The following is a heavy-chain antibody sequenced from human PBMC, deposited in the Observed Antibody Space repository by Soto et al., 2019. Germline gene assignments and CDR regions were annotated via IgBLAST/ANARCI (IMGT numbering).Heavy chain of an antibody. CDR1: GFTFSSYW. CDR2: INSDGSST. D-gene: IGHD3-3*02. J-gene: IGHJ4*02. V-gene: IGHV3-74*01. Sequence: EVQLVESGGGLVQPGGSLRLSCAASGFTFSSYWMHWVRQAPGKGLVWVARINSDGSSTSFADSVKGRFTISRDNVKNTLYLQMNSLRAEDTAVYYCASSRLTPFQYLGQGTLVTVSS. CDR3: ASSRLTPFQY.